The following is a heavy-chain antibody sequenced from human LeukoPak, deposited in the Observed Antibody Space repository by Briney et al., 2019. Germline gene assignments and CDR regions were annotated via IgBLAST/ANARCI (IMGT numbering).Heavy chain of an antibody. Sequence: ASVKDTFKASGYTFTSYGISGVRQAPGQGLEWMGWISAYNGNTNYAQKLQGRVTMTTDTSTSTAYMELRSLRSDDTAVYYCARGGETIRYSEFDPYCHRALVTVSS. CDR2: ISAYNGNT. CDR3: ARGGETIRYSEFDP. V-gene: IGHV1-18*01. J-gene: IGHJ5*02. D-gene: IGHD3-9*01. CDR1: GYTFTSYG.